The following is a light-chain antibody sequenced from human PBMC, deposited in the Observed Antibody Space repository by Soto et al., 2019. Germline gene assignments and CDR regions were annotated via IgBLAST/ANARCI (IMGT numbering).Light chain of an antibody. V-gene: IGKV3-20*01. CDR1: QSVTNTY. Sequence: EAVFTQSPCTLSLSPGDRATLSCRASQSVTNTYLAWYQQKPGQAPRLLMYAASSRATGIPDRFSGSGSGTDFTLTITSLQPADFAIYYCQQNYNTPLTFGGGTKVDIK. CDR2: AAS. J-gene: IGKJ4*01. CDR3: QQNYNTPLT.